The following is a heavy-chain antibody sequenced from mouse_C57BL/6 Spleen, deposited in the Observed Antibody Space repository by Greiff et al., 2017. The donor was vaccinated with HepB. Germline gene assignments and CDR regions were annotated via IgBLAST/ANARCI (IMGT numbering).Heavy chain of an antibody. CDR1: GYSFTGYY. V-gene: IGHV1-42*01. J-gene: IGHJ1*03. D-gene: IGHD2-2*01. CDR3: ARRGWLRTSWYFDV. CDR2: INPSTGGT. Sequence: VQLQQSGPELVKPGASVKISCKASGYSFTGYYMNWVKQSPEKSLEWIGEINPSTGGTTYNQKFKAKPTLTVDKSSSTAYMQLKSLTSEDSAVYYCARRGWLRTSWYFDVWGTGTTVTVSS.